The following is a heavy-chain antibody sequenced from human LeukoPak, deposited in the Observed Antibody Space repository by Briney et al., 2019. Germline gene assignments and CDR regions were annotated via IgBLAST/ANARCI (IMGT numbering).Heavy chain of an antibody. CDR1: GYSFSTFW. CDR3: ARLEGRAAMIRGAMTY. Sequence: GESLKISCMGSGYSFSTFWIGWVRQMPGKGLGWVGIIYPGDSDARYSPSFQGQVTISADKSVTTAYLQWSSLKASDTAVYYCARLEGRAAMIRGAMTYWGQGTLVTVSS. CDR2: IYPGDSDA. J-gene: IGHJ4*02. D-gene: IGHD3-10*01. V-gene: IGHV5-51*01.